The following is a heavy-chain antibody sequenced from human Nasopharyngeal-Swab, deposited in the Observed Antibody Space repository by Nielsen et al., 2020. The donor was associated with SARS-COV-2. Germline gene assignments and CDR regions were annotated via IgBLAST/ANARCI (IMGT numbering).Heavy chain of an antibody. D-gene: IGHD3-22*01. Sequence: SETLSLTCAVYGGSFSGYYWSWIRQPPGKGLEWMGEINHSGSTNYNPSLKSRVTISVDTSKNQFSLKLSSVTAADTAVYYCARGSYYYDSSGYLKAWGYFDYWGQGTLVTVSS. J-gene: IGHJ4*02. CDR2: INHSGST. V-gene: IGHV4-34*01. CDR3: ARGSYYYDSSGYLKAWGYFDY. CDR1: GGSFSGYY.